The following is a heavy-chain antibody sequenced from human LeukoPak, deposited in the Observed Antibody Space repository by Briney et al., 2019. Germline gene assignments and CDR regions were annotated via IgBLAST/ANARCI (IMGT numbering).Heavy chain of an antibody. CDR3: ARLSGSGSY. CDR2: IYYSGST. V-gene: IGHV4-59*08. Sequence: SETLSLTCTVSGGSISSYYWSWIRQPPGKGLEWIGYIYYSGSTNYNPSPKSRVTISVDTSKNQFSLKLSSVTAADTAVYYCARLSGSGSYWGQGTLVTVSS. CDR1: GGSISSYY. D-gene: IGHD3-10*01. J-gene: IGHJ4*02.